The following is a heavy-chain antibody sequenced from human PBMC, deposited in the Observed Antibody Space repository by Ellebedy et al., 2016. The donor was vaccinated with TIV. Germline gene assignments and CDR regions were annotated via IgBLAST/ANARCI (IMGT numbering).Heavy chain of an antibody. D-gene: IGHD3-10*01. CDR1: GGTFSSYA. V-gene: IGHV1-69*13. J-gene: IGHJ3*02. Sequence: AASVKVSCKASGGTFSSYAISWVRQAPGQGLEWMGGIIPIFGTANYAQKFQGRVTITADESTSTAYMELSSLGSEDTAVYYCAREKVLLWFGAEPRHDAFDIWGQGTMVTVSS. CDR3: AREKVLLWFGAEPRHDAFDI. CDR2: IIPIFGTA.